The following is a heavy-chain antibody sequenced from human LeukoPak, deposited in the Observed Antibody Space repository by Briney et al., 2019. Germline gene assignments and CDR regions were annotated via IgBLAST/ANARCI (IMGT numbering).Heavy chain of an antibody. CDR2: VSYSGRT. J-gene: IGHJ4*02. CDR1: GASISNYY. CDR3: ARHECGAENLDY. D-gene: IGHD2-21*01. V-gene: IGHV4-59*08. Sequence: SETLSLTCTVSGASISNYYWSWIRQPPGKGLECIGYVSYSGRTNHNPSLKSRVTISADTSKNQFSLKLTSVTAADTAVYYCARHECGAENLDYWGQGTLVTVSS.